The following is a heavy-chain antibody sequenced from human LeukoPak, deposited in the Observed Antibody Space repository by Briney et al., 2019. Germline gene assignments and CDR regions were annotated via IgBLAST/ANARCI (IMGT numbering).Heavy chain of an antibody. CDR1: GFTFSSYW. CDR3: AREAYNSSGYPDY. CDR2: IKQDGSEK. D-gene: IGHD3-22*01. J-gene: IGHJ4*02. V-gene: IGHV3-7*01. Sequence: PGGSLRLSCAASGFTFSSYWMSWARQAPGKGLEWVANIKQDGSEKYYVDSVKGRFTISRDNAKNSLYLQMNSLRAEDTAVYYCAREAYNSSGYPDYWGQGTLVTVSS.